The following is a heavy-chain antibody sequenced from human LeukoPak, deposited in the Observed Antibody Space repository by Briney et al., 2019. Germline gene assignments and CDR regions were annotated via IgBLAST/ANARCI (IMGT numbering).Heavy chain of an antibody. CDR1: GFTFSSYA. D-gene: IGHD3-22*01. V-gene: IGHV3-23*01. CDR2: ISGSGGST. J-gene: IGHJ4*02. CDR3: AITPAYYYDSSGSHDY. Sequence: GGSLRLSCAASGFTFSSYAMSWVRQAPGKGLEWVSAISGSGGSTYYADSVKGRFTISRDNSKNTLYLQMNSLRAEDTAVYYCAITPAYYYDSSGSHDYWGQGTLVTVSS.